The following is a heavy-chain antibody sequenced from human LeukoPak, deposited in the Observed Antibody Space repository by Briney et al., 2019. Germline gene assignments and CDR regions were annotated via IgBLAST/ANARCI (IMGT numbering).Heavy chain of an antibody. CDR1: GFTVSSNY. D-gene: IGHD1-26*01. CDR2: IYSGGST. J-gene: IGHJ1*01. V-gene: IGHV3-66*01. Sequence: GGSLRLSCAASGFTVSSNYMSWVRQAPGKGLEWVSVIYSGGSTYYADSVKGRFTISRDNSKNTLYLQMNSLKAEDTAVYYCAAYRGSYSRYFQHWGQGTLVTVSS. CDR3: AAYRGSYSRYFQH.